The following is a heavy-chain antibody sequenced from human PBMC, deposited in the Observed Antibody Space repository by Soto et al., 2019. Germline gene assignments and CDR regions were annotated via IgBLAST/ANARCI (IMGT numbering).Heavy chain of an antibody. V-gene: IGHV3-48*02. D-gene: IGHD7-27*01. CDR3: ARDLHWAFDS. CDR1: GFSFSSYT. J-gene: IGHJ4*02. Sequence: EVPLVESGGGSVQPGGSLRLSCAASGFSFSSYTMNWVRQAPGKGLEWVSFISRSSSTITYADSVKGRFTITRDNVKNSLYMQMNSLRDEDTAVYYCARDLHWAFDSWGQGTLVTVSS. CDR2: ISRSSSTI.